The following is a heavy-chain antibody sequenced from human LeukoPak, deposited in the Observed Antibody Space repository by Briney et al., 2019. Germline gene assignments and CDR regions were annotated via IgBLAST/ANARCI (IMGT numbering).Heavy chain of an antibody. D-gene: IGHD3-3*01. CDR2: IYTSGST. Sequence: SETLSLTCTVSGGSISSYHWSWIRQPAGKGLEWIGRIYTSGSTNYNPSLKSRVTMSVDTSKNQFSLKLSSVTAADTAVYYCARARREIRFPEWFDPWGQGTLVTVSS. J-gene: IGHJ5*02. CDR3: ARARREIRFPEWFDP. CDR1: GGSISSYH. V-gene: IGHV4-4*07.